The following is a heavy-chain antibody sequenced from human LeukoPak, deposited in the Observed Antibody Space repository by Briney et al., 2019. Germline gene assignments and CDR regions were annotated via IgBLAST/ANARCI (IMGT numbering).Heavy chain of an antibody. CDR2: ISTSGGGT. V-gene: IGHV3-64D*06. D-gene: IGHD1-26*01. CDR3: VTYRNSCCDP. CDR1: GLIFSDYA. Sequence: GGSLRLSCSASGLIFSDYAMHWVRQAPGKGLEYVSAISTSGGGTYYADSVKGRFTISRDNSKNTLYLQMNSLRAEDTAVYYCVTYRNSCCDPWGQGTLVTVSS. J-gene: IGHJ5*02.